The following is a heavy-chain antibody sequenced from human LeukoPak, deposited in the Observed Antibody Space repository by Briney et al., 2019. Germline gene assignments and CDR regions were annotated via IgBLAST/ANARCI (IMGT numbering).Heavy chain of an antibody. Sequence: SETLSLTCIVSGGSISSSSYYWGWIRQPPGKGLEWIGSIYYSGSTYYNPSLKSRVTISVDTAKNQFSLKLSSVTAADTAVYYCARMERREWGGFGFDYWGQGTLVTVSS. CDR1: GGSISSSSYY. CDR2: IYYSGST. D-gene: IGHD3-3*01. J-gene: IGHJ4*02. V-gene: IGHV4-39*01. CDR3: ARMERREWGGFGFDY.